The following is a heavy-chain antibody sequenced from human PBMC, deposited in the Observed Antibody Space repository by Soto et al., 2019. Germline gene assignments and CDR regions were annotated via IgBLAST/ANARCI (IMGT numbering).Heavy chain of an antibody. CDR3: ARDFWKYSSSSCFDY. CDR2: ISSRSRYI. Sequence: PGGSLRLPCAASGFTFRSYSMNWVRQAPGKGLEWVSSISSRSRYIYYADSVMGRFAITRDNAKNSLYLQMNSLRAEDTAVYYCARDFWKYSSSSCFDYWGQGTLVTVSS. D-gene: IGHD6-6*01. J-gene: IGHJ4*02. CDR1: GFTFRSYS. V-gene: IGHV3-21*01.